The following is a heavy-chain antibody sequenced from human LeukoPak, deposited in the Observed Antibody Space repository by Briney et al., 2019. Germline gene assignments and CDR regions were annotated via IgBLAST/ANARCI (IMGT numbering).Heavy chain of an antibody. D-gene: IGHD6-13*01. CDR1: GYSFTTYW. J-gene: IGHJ3*02. Sequence: GASLQISCKGSGYSFTTYWIGWGRQVPGKGLEGMGIIYPGDSDTTYSPSFQGQVTISADKSISTAYLQWSSLKASDSAMYYCGRIPAAGSLKGSFDIWGQGTMVTVSS. V-gene: IGHV5-51*01. CDR3: GRIPAAGSLKGSFDI. CDR2: IYPGDSDT.